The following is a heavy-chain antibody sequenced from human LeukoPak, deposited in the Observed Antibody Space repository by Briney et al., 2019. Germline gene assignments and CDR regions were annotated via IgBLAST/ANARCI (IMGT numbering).Heavy chain of an antibody. Sequence: ASVRVSCKASGYTFTSYAISWVRQAPGQGLEWMGGIIPIFGTANYAQKFQGRVTITTDESTSTAYMELSSLRSEDTAVYYCARAVTTVTTDAFDIWGQGTMVTVSS. V-gene: IGHV1-69*05. CDR2: IIPIFGTA. D-gene: IGHD4-17*01. J-gene: IGHJ3*02. CDR3: ARAVTTVTTDAFDI. CDR1: GYTFTSYA.